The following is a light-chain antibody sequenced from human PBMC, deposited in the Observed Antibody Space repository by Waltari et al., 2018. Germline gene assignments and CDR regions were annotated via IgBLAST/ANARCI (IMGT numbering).Light chain of an antibody. Sequence: VGDRVTITCRASQGISNWLAWYQQKPGKAPKFLIYAASTLQSGVPSRFSGSGTVTEFTLTISSLHPEDFATYYCQQANSFPLTFGGGTKVEIK. CDR2: AAS. V-gene: IGKV1-12*01. J-gene: IGKJ4*01. CDR1: QGISNW. CDR3: QQANSFPLT.